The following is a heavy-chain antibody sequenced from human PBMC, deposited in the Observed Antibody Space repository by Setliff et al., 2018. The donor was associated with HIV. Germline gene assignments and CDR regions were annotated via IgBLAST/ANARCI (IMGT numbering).Heavy chain of an antibody. Sequence: SETLSLTCTVSGGSISSYYWSWIRQPPGKGLEWIGYIYYSGTTNYSPSLKSRVAISVEMSKNQFSLKLSSVTPADTAVYYCARGRGSSPYRWFDPWGQGTLVTVSS. D-gene: IGHD6-19*01. CDR2: IYYSGTT. CDR3: ARGRGSSPYRWFDP. V-gene: IGHV4-59*12. J-gene: IGHJ5*02. CDR1: GGSISSYY.